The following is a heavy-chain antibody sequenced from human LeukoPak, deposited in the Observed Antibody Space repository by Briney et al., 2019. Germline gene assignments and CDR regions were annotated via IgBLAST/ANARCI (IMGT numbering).Heavy chain of an antibody. CDR2: INSDGSWT. CDR3: VSFYETY. J-gene: IGHJ4*02. Sequence: GGSLRLSCAASGNYWMHWVRQAPGKGLVWVSHINSDGSWTSYADSVKGRFTISKDNAKNTVYLQMNNPRAEDTAVYYCVSFYETYWGRGTLVTVSS. V-gene: IGHV3-74*01. D-gene: IGHD2-2*01. CDR1: GNYW.